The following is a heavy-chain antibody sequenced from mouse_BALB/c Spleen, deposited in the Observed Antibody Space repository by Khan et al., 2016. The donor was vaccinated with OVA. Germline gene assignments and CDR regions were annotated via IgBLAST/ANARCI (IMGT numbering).Heavy chain of an antibody. J-gene: IGHJ4*01. Sequence: EVQLQESGPGLVKPSQSLSLTCTVTGYSITSNYAWSWIRQFPGNKLEWMGYISYSGSTSYNPSPKSRISVTRANSENQFFLQLNSVTTEDTATYYSARQNNYGYAWDYWGQGTSVTVAS. CDR3: ARQNNYGYAWDY. V-gene: IGHV3-2*02. D-gene: IGHD1-1*01. CDR2: ISYSGST. CDR1: GYSITSNYA.